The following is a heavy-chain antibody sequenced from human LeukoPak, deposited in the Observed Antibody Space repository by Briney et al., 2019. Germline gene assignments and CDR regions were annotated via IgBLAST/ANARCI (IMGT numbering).Heavy chain of an antibody. V-gene: IGHV1-18*01. CDR1: GYTFSSYG. CDR3: ARSSDRRDYFDY. CDR2: ISAYNGNT. D-gene: IGHD6-25*01. J-gene: IGHJ4*02. Sequence: ASVKVSCKASGYTFSSYGISWVRQAPGQGLEWMGWISAYNGNTNYAQKLQGRVTMTTDSSTNTAYMELRSPRSDDTAVYYCARSSDRRDYFDYWGQGTLVTVSS.